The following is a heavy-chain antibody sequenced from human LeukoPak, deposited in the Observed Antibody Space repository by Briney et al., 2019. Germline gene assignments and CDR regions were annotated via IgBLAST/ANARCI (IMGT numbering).Heavy chain of an antibody. Sequence: SVKVSCKASGGTFSSYAISWVRQAPGQGLEWMGRIIPILGIANYAQKFQGRVTITADKSTSTAYMELSSLRSEDTAVYYCARDGGTAMVTFDYWGQGTLVTVSS. D-gene: IGHD5-18*01. J-gene: IGHJ4*02. CDR2: IIPILGIA. CDR1: GGTFSSYA. V-gene: IGHV1-69*04. CDR3: ARDGGTAMVTFDY.